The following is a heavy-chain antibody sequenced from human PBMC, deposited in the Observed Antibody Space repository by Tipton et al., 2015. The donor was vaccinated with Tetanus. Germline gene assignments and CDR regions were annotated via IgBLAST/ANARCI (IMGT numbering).Heavy chain of an antibody. Sequence: TLSLTCTVSGGSISSYYWSWIRQPPGKGLEWIGYIYYSGSTNYNPSLKSRVTISVDTSKNQFSLKLSSATAADTAVYYCARGGLGGYLRDWGQGTLVTVSS. CDR1: GGSISSYY. V-gene: IGHV4-59*01. CDR2: IYYSGST. J-gene: IGHJ4*02. D-gene: IGHD1-26*01. CDR3: ARGGLGGYLRD.